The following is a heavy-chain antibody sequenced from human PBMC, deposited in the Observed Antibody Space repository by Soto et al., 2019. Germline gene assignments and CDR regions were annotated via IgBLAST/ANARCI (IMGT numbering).Heavy chain of an antibody. CDR1: GGTFSSYA. V-gene: IGHV1-69*13. Sequence: SVKVSCKASGGTFSSYAISWVRQAPGQGLEWMGGIIPIFGTANYAQKFQGRVTITADESTSTAYMELRSLRSDDTAVYYCARDDGIAVAGLDYWGQGTLVTVSS. CDR2: IIPIFGTA. J-gene: IGHJ4*02. CDR3: ARDDGIAVAGLDY. D-gene: IGHD6-19*01.